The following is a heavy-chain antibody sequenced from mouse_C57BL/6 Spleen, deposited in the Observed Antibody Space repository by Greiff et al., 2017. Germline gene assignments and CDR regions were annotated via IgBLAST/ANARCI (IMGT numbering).Heavy chain of an antibody. J-gene: IGHJ4*01. CDR1: GYTFTSYW. Sequence: VQLQQPGAELVKPGASVKMSCKASGYTFTSYWITWVKQRPGQGLEWIGDIYPGSGSTNYNEKFKSKATLTVDTSSSTAYMQLSSLTSEDSAVYYCARRYYGNYYAMDYWGQGTSVTVSS. CDR2: IYPGSGST. CDR3: ARRYYGNYYAMDY. V-gene: IGHV1-55*01. D-gene: IGHD2-1*01.